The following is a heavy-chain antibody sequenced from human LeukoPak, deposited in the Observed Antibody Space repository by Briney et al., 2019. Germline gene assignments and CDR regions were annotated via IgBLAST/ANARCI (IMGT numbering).Heavy chain of an antibody. CDR3: VQEFNHEQWFFDI. CDR2: VSTDGTIK. CDR1: GFIFSSYS. V-gene: IGHV3-30*18. J-gene: IGHJ2*01. D-gene: IGHD3-22*01. Sequence: GGSLRLSCAASGFIFSSYSMHWVRQAPGKGLEWVAVVSTDGTIKYYADSMKGRFTVSRDNSKNTVDLQMNSLRVEDTALYFCVQEFNHEQWFFDIWGRGTLVTVSS.